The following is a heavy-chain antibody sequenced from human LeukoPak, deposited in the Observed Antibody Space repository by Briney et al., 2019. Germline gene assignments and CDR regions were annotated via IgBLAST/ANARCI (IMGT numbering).Heavy chain of an antibody. Sequence: GASVKVSCKASGGTFSSYAISWVRQAPGQGLEWMGRIIPILGIANYAQKFQGRVTITADKSTSTAYMELSSLRSEDTAVYYCARDPRYYYDSSGESYFDYWGQGTLVTVPS. J-gene: IGHJ4*02. V-gene: IGHV1-69*04. CDR3: ARDPRYYYDSSGESYFDY. CDR2: IIPILGIA. D-gene: IGHD3-22*01. CDR1: GGTFSSYA.